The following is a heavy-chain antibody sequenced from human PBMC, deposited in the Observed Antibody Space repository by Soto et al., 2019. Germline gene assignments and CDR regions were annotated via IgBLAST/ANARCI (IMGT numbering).Heavy chain of an antibody. CDR1: GFTFSSYS. D-gene: IGHD2-15*01. J-gene: IGHJ6*02. Sequence: GGSLRLSCAASGFTFSSYSMNWVRQAPGKGLEWVASISSSSSYIYYADSVKGRFTISRDNAKNSVYLQMNSLRAEDTAGYYCERKDSPCSMGIDAWGQGTTVPVSS. CDR2: ISSSSSYI. CDR3: ERKDSPCSMGIDA. V-gene: IGHV3-21*01.